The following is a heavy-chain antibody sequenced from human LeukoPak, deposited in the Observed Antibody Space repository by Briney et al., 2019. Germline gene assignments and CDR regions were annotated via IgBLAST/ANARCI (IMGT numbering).Heavy chain of an antibody. CDR2: MRSRSNNYAT. D-gene: IGHD5-24*01. CDR3: ARGRWPYPSMDV. Sequence: GGSLKLSCAVSGFTFRGFGIHWVRQASGKGLEWFGRMRSRSNNYATAYAASVRGRFTISRDDSKNTAYLQMNSLLTEDTAVYYCARGRWPYPSMDVWGQGTTVTVSS. CDR1: GFTFRGFG. J-gene: IGHJ6*02. V-gene: IGHV3-73*01.